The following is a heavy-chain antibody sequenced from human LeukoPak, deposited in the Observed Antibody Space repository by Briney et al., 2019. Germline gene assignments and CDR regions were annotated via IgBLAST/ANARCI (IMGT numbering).Heavy chain of an antibody. CDR3: ARVDSSGYYFDY. CDR1: GGSISSYY. CDR2: IYYSGST. Sequence: SETLSLTCTVSGGSISSYYWSWIRQPPGKGPEWIGYIYYSGSTNYNPSLKSRVTISVDTSKNQFSLKLSSVTAADTAVYYCARVDSSGYYFDYWGQGTLVTVSS. V-gene: IGHV4-59*01. J-gene: IGHJ4*02. D-gene: IGHD3-22*01.